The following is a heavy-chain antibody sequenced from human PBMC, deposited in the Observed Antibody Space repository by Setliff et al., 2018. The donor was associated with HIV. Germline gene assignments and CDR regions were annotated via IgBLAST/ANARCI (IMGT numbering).Heavy chain of an antibody. CDR3: VSPEARAKYNGMDV. J-gene: IGHJ6*02. Sequence: GGSLRLSCAASGFTFSSYSMNWVRQAPGKGLEWVSYISSSGSPIHYADSVRGRFTISRDNAKNSLYLQMNSLRAEDTALYYCVSPEARAKYNGMDVWGQGTTVTVSS. CDR2: ISSSGSPI. CDR1: GFTFSSYS. D-gene: IGHD5-12*01. V-gene: IGHV3-48*04.